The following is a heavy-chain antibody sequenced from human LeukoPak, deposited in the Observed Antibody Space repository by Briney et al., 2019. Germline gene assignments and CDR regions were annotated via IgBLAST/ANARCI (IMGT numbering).Heavy chain of an antibody. Sequence: QTGGSLRLSCAASGFTFSSYGMHWVRQAPGKGLGWVAVIWYDGSNKYYADSVKGRFTISTDNSKNTLYMQMNSVRAEDTAVYYCARAKGGAFDYWGQGTLVTVSS. V-gene: IGHV3-33*01. CDR3: ARAKGGAFDY. CDR1: GFTFSSYG. D-gene: IGHD3-16*01. CDR2: IWYDGSNK. J-gene: IGHJ4*02.